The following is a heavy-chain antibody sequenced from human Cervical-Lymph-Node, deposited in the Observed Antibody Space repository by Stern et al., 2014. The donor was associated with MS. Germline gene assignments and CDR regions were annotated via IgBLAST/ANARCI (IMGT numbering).Heavy chain of an antibody. V-gene: IGHV3-30*18. Sequence: VQLVESGGGVVQPGRSLRLSCAASGFTFSSYGMHWVRQAPGKGLEWVAVISYDGSNKYYADSVKGRFTISRDNSKNTLYLQMNGLRAEDTAVYYCAKDSGSTTTGDYFDYWGQGTLVTVSS. J-gene: IGHJ4*02. D-gene: IGHD3-10*01. CDR1: GFTFSSYG. CDR3: AKDSGSTTTGDYFDY. CDR2: ISYDGSNK.